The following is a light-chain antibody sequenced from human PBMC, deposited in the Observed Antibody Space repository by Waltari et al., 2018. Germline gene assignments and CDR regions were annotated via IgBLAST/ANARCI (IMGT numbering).Light chain of an antibody. CDR3: QQLNSYPLT. Sequence: DIQLTQSPSFLSASVGDRVTITCRASQGISSSLAWYQQKPGKAPKLLIYVASTLQSGVPSRFSRSGSWTEFTLTISSLQPEDFATYYCQQLNSYPLTFGGGTKVEIK. CDR2: VAS. J-gene: IGKJ4*01. CDR1: QGISSS. V-gene: IGKV1-9*01.